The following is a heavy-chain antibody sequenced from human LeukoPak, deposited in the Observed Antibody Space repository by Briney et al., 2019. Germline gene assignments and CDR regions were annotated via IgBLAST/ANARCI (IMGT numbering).Heavy chain of an antibody. CDR3: AREGRYSSSLYSDY. D-gene: IGHD6-13*01. V-gene: IGHV1-69*04. Sequence: ASVKVSCKASGGTFSSYAISWVRQAPGQGLEWMGRIIPILGIANYAQKFQGRVTITADKSTSTAYMELSSLRSEDTAVYYCAREGRYSSSLYSDYWGQGTQVTVSS. J-gene: IGHJ4*02. CDR1: GGTFSSYA. CDR2: IIPILGIA.